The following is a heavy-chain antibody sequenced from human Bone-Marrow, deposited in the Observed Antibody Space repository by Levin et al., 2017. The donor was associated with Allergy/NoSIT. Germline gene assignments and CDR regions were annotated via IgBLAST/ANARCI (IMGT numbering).Heavy chain of an antibody. D-gene: IGHD4-17*01. Sequence: LRLSCIVSGYSISRGDYYWSWIRQPPGTGLEWIGYIYFTGSTYYSPSLKSRVIISVDTSKNEFSLNLTSVTAADTAVYYCARGGVTTAGDWFDPWGQGTLVTVSS. CDR2: IYFTGST. CDR1: GYSISRGDYY. J-gene: IGHJ5*02. V-gene: IGHV4-30-4*01. CDR3: ARGGVTTAGDWFDP.